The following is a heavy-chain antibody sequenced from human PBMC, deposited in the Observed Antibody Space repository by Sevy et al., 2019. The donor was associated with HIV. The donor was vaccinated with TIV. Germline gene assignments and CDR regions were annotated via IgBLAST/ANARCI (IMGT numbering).Heavy chain of an antibody. CDR2: ISPHNGDT. D-gene: IGHD2-15*01. CDR3: ARALCSGGRCYSLAY. J-gene: IGHJ4*02. V-gene: IGHV1-18*04. CDR1: GYTFTTYR. Sequence: ATVKVSCMASGYTFTTYRITWVRQAPRQGLERMGWISPHNGDTNYAQKDRVRVTMTTDTSTVTAYMELRSLRSDDTAVYYCARALCSGGRCYSLAYWGQGTLVTVSS.